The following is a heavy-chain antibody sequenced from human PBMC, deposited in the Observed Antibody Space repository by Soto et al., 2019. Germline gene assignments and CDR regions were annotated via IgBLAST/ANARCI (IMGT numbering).Heavy chain of an antibody. CDR2: FDPEDGKK. J-gene: IGHJ5*02. D-gene: IGHD1-1*01. CDR1: GHTLSELS. Sequence: QVQLVQSGAEVKKPGASVKVSCKVSGHTLSELSMNWVRQAPGKGLEWMGGFDPEDGKKIYAQKFQGRVIMTGDTSTETAYLELSSLRSEDTAVYYCATDGNNANYWFDPWGQGTLVTVSS. CDR3: ATDGNNANYWFDP. V-gene: IGHV1-24*01.